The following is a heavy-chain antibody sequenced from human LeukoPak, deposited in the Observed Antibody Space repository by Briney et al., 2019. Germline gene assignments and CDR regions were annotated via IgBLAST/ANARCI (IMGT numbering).Heavy chain of an antibody. CDR2: IYYTGT. J-gene: IGHJ4*02. CDR3: ASRKLGNDY. Sequence: SETLSLTCTVSGDSISSSSYYWGWIRQPPGKGLEWIGYIYYTGTSYNPSLKSRVTISADTSKNQFSLNLSSVTAADTAVYYCASRKLGNDYWGQGTLVTVSS. CDR1: GDSISSSSYY. D-gene: IGHD7-27*01. V-gene: IGHV4-61*05.